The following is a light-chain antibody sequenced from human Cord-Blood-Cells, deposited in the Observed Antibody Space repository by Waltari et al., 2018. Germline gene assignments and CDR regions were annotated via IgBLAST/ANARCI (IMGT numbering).Light chain of an antibody. V-gene: IGLV2-14*01. CDR2: KVS. CDR1: SSDVGGYNY. CDR3: SSYTSSSTLVV. J-gene: IGLJ2*01. Sequence: QSALTQPASVSGSPGQSITISCTGTSSDVGGYNYVCWYQQHPGKAPKLMIYKVSNRPSGVSNRFSGSKSGNTASLTISGLQAEDEADYYCSSYTSSSTLVVFGGGTKLTVL.